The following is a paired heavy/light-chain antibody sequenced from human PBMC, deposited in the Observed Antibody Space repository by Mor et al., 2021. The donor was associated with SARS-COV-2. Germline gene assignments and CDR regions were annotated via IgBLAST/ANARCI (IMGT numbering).Light chain of an antibody. CDR3: QSYDSSLSSFV. CDR2: GNS. Sequence: QSVLTQPPSVSGAPGQRVTISCAGSSSNIGAGYDVHWYQHLPGTAPKLLIYGNSNRPSGVPDRFSGSKSGSSASLAITGLQAEDETHYYCQSYDSSLSSFVFGTGTEVTVL. J-gene: IGLJ1*01. V-gene: IGLV1-40*01. CDR1: SSNIGAGYD.
Heavy chain of an antibody. Sequence: QVQLVESGGGVVQPGGSLRLSCAASGFSFSNYGMYWVRQAPGKGLEWVAVIWYDGSEKYYGNSVKGRFTISRDNSKNTLYLQMNSLRDEDTALYYCARDGVGYSYDYDSRARYKWFDPWGQGTLVTVSS. CDR1: GFSFSNYG. CDR3: ARDGVGYSYDYDSRARYKWFDP. J-gene: IGHJ5*02. V-gene: IGHV3-33*01. D-gene: IGHD5-18*01. CDR2: IWYDGSEK.